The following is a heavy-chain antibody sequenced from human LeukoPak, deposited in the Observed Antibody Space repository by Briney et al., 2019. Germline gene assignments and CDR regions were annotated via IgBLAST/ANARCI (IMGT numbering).Heavy chain of an antibody. CDR1: GXTFSSYW. V-gene: IGHV3-74*01. CDR2: INTYGSST. D-gene: IGHD3-9*01. J-gene: IGHJ4*02. CDR3: ARSFYDILIGYYQYFDY. Sequence: PGGSLRLSWAASGXTFSSYWVHWVRQAPGKGLVSVSGINTYGSSTNYADSAKGRFTISRDNAKNTLYLQMNSLRAEDTAVYYCARSFYDILIGYYQYFDYWGQGTLVTVSS.